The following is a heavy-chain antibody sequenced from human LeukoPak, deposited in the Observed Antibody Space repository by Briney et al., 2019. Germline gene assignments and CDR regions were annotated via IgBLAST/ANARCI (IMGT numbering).Heavy chain of an antibody. CDR2: INPNSGGT. D-gene: IGHD5-12*01. Sequence: ASVKVSCKASGYTFTDYYMHWVRQAPGQGLEWMGWINPNSGGTNYAQKFQGRVTMTRGTSISTAYMELSRLRSDDTAVYYCARGPYSGYPAPLPYWGQGTLVTVSS. J-gene: IGHJ4*02. CDR3: ARGPYSGYPAPLPY. V-gene: IGHV1-2*02. CDR1: GYTFTDYY.